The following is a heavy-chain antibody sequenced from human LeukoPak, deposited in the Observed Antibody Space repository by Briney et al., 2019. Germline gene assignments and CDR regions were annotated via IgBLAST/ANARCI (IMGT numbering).Heavy chain of an antibody. CDR3: AREWFGEFTPYFDY. Sequence: ASVKVSCKASGYTFTSYAMNWVRQAPGQGLEWMGWINTNTGNPTYAQGFTGRFVFSLDTSVSTAYLQISSLKAEDTAVYYCAREWFGEFTPYFDYWGQGTLVTVSS. D-gene: IGHD3-10*01. J-gene: IGHJ4*02. V-gene: IGHV7-4-1*02. CDR2: INTNTGNP. CDR1: GYTFTSYA.